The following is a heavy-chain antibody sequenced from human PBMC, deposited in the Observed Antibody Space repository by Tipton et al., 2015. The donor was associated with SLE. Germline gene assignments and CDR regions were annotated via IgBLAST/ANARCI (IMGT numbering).Heavy chain of an antibody. CDR1: GGSISSSNW. Sequence: TLSLTCAVSGGSISSSNWWSWVRQPPGKGLEWIGEINYSGSTNYNSSLKSRVTISVDSSKNQFSLKLSSVTAADTAVYYCARGLDSNWDYGDYSDYWGQGTLVTVSS. CDR3: ARGLDSNWDYGDYSDY. CDR2: INYSGST. D-gene: IGHD4-17*01. V-gene: IGHV4-4*02. J-gene: IGHJ4*02.